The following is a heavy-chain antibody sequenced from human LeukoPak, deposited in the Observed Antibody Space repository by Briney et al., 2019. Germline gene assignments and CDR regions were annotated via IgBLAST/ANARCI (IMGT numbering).Heavy chain of an antibody. J-gene: IGHJ3*02. CDR2: INPNSGGT. D-gene: IGHD3-10*01. V-gene: IGHV1-2*02. Sequence: ASVKVSCKASGYTFTGYYMHWVRQAPGQGLEWMGWINPNSGGTNYAQKFQGRVTMTRDTSISTAYMELSRLRSDDTAVYYCARAPYYYGSGSLRPNDAFDIWGQGTTVTVSS. CDR3: ARAPYYYGSGSLRPNDAFDI. CDR1: GYTFTGYY.